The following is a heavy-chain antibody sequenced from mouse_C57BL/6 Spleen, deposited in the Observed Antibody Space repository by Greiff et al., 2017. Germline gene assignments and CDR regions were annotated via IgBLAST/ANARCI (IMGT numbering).Heavy chain of an antibody. J-gene: IGHJ4*01. CDR2: IRNKANGYTT. Sequence: EVKLVESGGGLVQPGGSLSLSCAASGFTFTDYYMSWVRQPPGKALEWLGFIRNKANGYTTEYSASVKGRFTISRDNSQSILYLQMNALRAEDSATYYGARYIGAGYYYAMDYWGQGTSVTVSS. CDR3: ARYIGAGYYYAMDY. CDR1: GFTFTDYY. V-gene: IGHV7-3*01.